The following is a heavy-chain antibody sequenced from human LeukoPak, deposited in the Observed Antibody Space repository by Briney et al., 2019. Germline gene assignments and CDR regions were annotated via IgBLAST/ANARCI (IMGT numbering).Heavy chain of an antibody. D-gene: IGHD6-19*01. CDR1: GFTFSSYA. Sequence: GGSLRLSCAASGFTFSSYAMHWVRQAPGKGLEWVAVISYDGSNKYYADSVKGRFTISRDNSKNTLYLQMGSLRAEDMAVYYCAREGSGWYRAFDYWGQGTLVTVSS. CDR3: AREGSGWYRAFDY. CDR2: ISYDGSNK. V-gene: IGHV3-30*14. J-gene: IGHJ4*02.